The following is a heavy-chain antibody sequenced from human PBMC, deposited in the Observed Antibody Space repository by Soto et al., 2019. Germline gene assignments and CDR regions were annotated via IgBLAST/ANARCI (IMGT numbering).Heavy chain of an antibody. J-gene: IGHJ5*02. CDR1: GGSIHSYY. CDR3: ARGIYSKVGATIWFDP. D-gene: IGHD1-26*01. Sequence: SETLSLTCTVSGGSIHSYYWSWIRQPAGKGLEWIGRIYTSGSTNYNPSLKSRVTMSVDTSKNRFSLKLSSVTAADTAVYYCARGIYSKVGATIWFDPWGQGTLVTVSS. CDR2: IYTSGST. V-gene: IGHV4-4*07.